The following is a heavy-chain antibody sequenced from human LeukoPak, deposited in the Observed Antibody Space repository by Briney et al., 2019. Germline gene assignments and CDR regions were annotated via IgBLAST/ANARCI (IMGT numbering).Heavy chain of an antibody. CDR1: GDSSSGYY. V-gene: IGHV4-59*01. CDR3: AREEMATTRGFDP. J-gene: IGHJ5*02. CDR2: IYYSGST. Sequence: TSETLSLTCAVSGDSSSGYYWTWIRQPPGKGLEWIGYIYYSGSTNYNPSLKSRVTISVDTSKNQFSLKLSSVTAADTAVYYCAREEMATTRGFDPWGQGTLVTVSS. D-gene: IGHD5-24*01.